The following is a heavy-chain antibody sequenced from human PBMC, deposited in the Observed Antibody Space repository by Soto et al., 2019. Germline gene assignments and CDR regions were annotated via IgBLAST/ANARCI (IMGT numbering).Heavy chain of an antibody. CDR3: ARDRHRLTGTTFDY. Sequence: QVQLVQSGAEVKKPGASVKVSCKASGYTFTCYYMHWVRQAPGQGLEWMGWINPNSGGTNYAQKFKGRVTMTRDTSFSTAYMELSRLRSDDTAVYYCARDRHRLTGTTFDYWGQGTLVTVSS. V-gene: IGHV1-2*02. CDR2: INPNSGGT. J-gene: IGHJ4*02. CDR1: GYTFTCYY. D-gene: IGHD1-7*01.